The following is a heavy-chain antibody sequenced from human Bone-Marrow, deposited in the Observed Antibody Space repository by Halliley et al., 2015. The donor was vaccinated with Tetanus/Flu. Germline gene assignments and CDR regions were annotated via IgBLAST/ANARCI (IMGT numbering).Heavy chain of an antibody. CDR1: GGSISYYY. CDR3: ARDRDCDGYGGDVFDI. CDR2: IYYTGSS. Sequence: LVQPSETLSLTCTVSGGSISYYYWSWVRQPPGKGLEWIGYIYYTGSSNYNPSLKSRVTISLDASKNQFSLKLSSVTAADTAMYYCARDRDCDGYGGDVFDIWGQGTMVTVSS. V-gene: IGHV4-59*01. D-gene: IGHD5-12*01. J-gene: IGHJ3*02.